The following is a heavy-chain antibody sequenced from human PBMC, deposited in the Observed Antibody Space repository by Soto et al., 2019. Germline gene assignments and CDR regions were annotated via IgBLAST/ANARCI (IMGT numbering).Heavy chain of an antibody. Sequence: QVQLVQSGAEVKKPGASVKVSCKAPRYIFTAYFMHWVRQAPGQGLEWMGWINPNNGATHYGLSFHGRVTMTRDTSISKAYMELSSLRSDDTAVYYCASHDPGARFDPWGQGTLVIVSS. D-gene: IGHD1-1*01. CDR2: INPNNGAT. CDR3: ASHDPGARFDP. V-gene: IGHV1-2*02. J-gene: IGHJ5*02. CDR1: RYIFTAYF.